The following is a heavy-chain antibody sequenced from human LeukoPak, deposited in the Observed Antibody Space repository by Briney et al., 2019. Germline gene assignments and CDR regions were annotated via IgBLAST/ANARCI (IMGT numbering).Heavy chain of an antibody. J-gene: IGHJ4*02. Sequence: PGGSLRLSCAASGFTFSSYAMSWVRQAPGKGLEWVSAISGSGGSTYYADSVKGRFTISRDNSKNTLYLQMNSLRAEDTAVYYCAKGRAAGTLRGALEDYWGQGTLVTVSS. CDR2: ISGSGGST. CDR3: AKGRAAGTLRGALEDY. CDR1: GFTFSSYA. V-gene: IGHV3-23*01. D-gene: IGHD6-13*01.